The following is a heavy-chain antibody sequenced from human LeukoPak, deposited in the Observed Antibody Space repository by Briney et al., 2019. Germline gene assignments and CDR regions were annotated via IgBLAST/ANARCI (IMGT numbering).Heavy chain of an antibody. V-gene: IGHV3-23*01. D-gene: IGHD4-23*01. CDR3: AKSNGRMVTHFDY. Sequence: GGSLRLSCAASGFTFSSYAMSWVRQAPGKGLEWVSAISSSGGSTYYADSVKGRFTISRDNSKNTLYLQMNSLRAEDTAVYYCAKSNGRMVTHFDYWGQGTLVTVSS. J-gene: IGHJ4*02. CDR1: GFTFSSYA. CDR2: ISSSGGST.